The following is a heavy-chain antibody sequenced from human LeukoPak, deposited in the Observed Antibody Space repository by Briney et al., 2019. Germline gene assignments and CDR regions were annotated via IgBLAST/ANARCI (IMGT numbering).Heavy chain of an antibody. CDR1: GYSISSGYY. CDR3: ARESIAAAGTSWDY. CDR2: IYHSGST. D-gene: IGHD6-13*01. V-gene: IGHV4-38-2*02. J-gene: IGHJ4*02. Sequence: SETLSLTCTVSGYSISSGYYWGWIRQPPGKGLEWIGSIYHSGSTYYNPSLKSRVTISVDRSKNQFSLKLSSVTAADTAVYYCARESIAAAGTSWDYWGQGTLVTVSS.